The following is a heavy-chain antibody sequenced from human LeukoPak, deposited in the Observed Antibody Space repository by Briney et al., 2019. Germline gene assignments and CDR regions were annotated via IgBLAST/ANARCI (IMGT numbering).Heavy chain of an antibody. V-gene: IGHV3-48*01. CDR1: SFTFDTYS. CDR3: TRDPTRRFDY. D-gene: IGHD2-15*01. CDR2: ISSSSDVI. J-gene: IGHJ4*02. Sequence: GGSLRLSCAASSFTFDTYSMDWVRQAPGKGLEWLSYISSSSDVIYYADSVKGRFTISRDNAKNSLYLQMNSLRAEDTAVYYCTRDPTRRFDYWGQGTLVTVSS.